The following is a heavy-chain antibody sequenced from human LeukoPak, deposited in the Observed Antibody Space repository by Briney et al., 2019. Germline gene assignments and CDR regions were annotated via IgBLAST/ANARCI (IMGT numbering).Heavy chain of an antibody. CDR2: INSDGSST. Sequence: GGSLRLSCAASGFTFSNNWMHWVRQAPGKGPVWVSRINSDGSSTSYADSVKGRFTISRDNAKNTLYLQMSSLRAEDTAVYYCARELRDCTSTGCYAANFDFWGQGTLVTVSS. V-gene: IGHV3-74*01. J-gene: IGHJ4*02. CDR3: ARELRDCTSTGCYAANFDF. D-gene: IGHD2-2*01. CDR1: GFTFSNNW.